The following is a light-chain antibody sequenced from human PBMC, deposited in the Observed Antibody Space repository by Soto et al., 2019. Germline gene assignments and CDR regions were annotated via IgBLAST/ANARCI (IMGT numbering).Light chain of an antibody. J-gene: IGKJ1*01. V-gene: IGKV3-20*01. CDR1: QSVSSSY. CDR3: KHYGSSTPTWT. CDR2: GAS. Sequence: EIVLTQSPGTLSLSPGERATLSCRASQSVSSSYLAWYQQKPGQAPRLLIYGASSRATGIPDRFSGSGSGTDFPLTISSRKLEDFAVYFCKHYGSSTPTWTFGQGTKVEIK.